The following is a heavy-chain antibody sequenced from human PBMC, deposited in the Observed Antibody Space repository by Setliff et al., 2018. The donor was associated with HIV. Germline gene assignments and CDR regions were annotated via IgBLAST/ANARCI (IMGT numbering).Heavy chain of an antibody. CDR3: AISTRPY. V-gene: IGHV3-23*01. CDR2: IKGSGDTT. CDR1: GFTFNIYV. Sequence: GGSLRLSCAASGFTFNIYVMNWVRQAPGKGLEWVSGIKGSGDTTYYADSVKGRFTISRDNSKNTLYLQMNNLRAEDTAVYYCAISTRPYWGQGTLVTVSS. J-gene: IGHJ4*02. D-gene: IGHD6-6*01.